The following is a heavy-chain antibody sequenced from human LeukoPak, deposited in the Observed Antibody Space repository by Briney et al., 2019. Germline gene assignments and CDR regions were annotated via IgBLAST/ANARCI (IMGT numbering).Heavy chain of an antibody. D-gene: IGHD3-3*01. CDR3: ARKRGVGVDTNAFDI. CDR2: ISPDSVEK. Sequence: GRSLRLSCAASGYTFSDYYMHWVRQAPAQGLEWMAWISPDSVEKKYAQKFQGRVTMTRDTSISTAYMELSRLTSDDTAVYYCARKRGVGVDTNAFDIWGQGTMVTVSS. CDR1: GYTFSDYY. J-gene: IGHJ3*02. V-gene: IGHV1-2*02.